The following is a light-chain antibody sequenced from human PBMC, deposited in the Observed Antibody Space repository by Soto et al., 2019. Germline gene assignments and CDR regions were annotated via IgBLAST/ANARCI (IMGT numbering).Light chain of an antibody. CDR2: DAS. J-gene: IGKJ2*01. V-gene: IGKV1-5*01. Sequence: IQTTQSPSTLSASVGDRVTITCRASHSISSWLAWYQQKPGKAPKLLIFDASSLESGVPSRFSGSGSGTEFTLTISSLQPDDFATYYCQQYNSYSFGQGTKVDIK. CDR1: HSISSW. CDR3: QQYNSYS.